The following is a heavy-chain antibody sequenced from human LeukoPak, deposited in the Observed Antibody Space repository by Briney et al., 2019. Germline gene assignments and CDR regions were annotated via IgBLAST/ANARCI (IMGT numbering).Heavy chain of an antibody. CDR1: GFTFSSYN. V-gene: IGHV3-21*01. D-gene: IGHD5-18*01. Sequence: GGSLRLSCAASGFTFSSYNMNWVRQAPGKGLEWVSSITSSSTYIYYADSVKGRFTISRDNAKSSLFLQMNSLRAEDTAVYYCARRATSMVIWGQGMLVTVSS. J-gene: IGHJ4*02. CDR3: ARRATSMVI. CDR2: ITSSSTYI.